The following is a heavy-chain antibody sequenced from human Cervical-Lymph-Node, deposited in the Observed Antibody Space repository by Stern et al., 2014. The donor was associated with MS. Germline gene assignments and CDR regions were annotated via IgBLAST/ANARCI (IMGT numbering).Heavy chain of an antibody. CDR3: ARGVTAVTNYVPNWCFDL. J-gene: IGHJ2*01. CDR1: GGSITNRDY. Sequence: VQLLESGPGLVKPSETLSLTCTVSGGSITNRDYWGWIRQSPGKGLEWIGSVYYSGITYSRPSLKSRATISIDTSRNQIFLRLNSGPATDTAVYFCARGVTAVTNYVPNWCFDLWGRGTLVTVSS. CDR2: VYYSGIT. V-gene: IGHV4-39*02. D-gene: IGHD4-11*01.